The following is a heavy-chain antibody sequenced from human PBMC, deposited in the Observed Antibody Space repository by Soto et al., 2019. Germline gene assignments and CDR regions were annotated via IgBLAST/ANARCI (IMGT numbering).Heavy chain of an antibody. CDR2: IWYDGSNK. CDR3: ARDYSSGWGGNWFDP. V-gene: IGHV3-33*01. J-gene: IGHJ5*02. Sequence: GGSLRLSCAASGFAFSSYGMHWFRQAPGKGLEWVAVIWYDGSNKYYADSVKGRFTISRDNSKNTLYLQMNSLRAEDTAVYYCARDYSSGWGGNWFDPWGQGTLVTVSS. CDR1: GFAFSSYG. D-gene: IGHD6-19*01.